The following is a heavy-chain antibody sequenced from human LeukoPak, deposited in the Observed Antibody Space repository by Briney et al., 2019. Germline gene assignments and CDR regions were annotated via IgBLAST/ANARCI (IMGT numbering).Heavy chain of an antibody. D-gene: IGHD1-26*01. CDR2: IYSGGST. CDR1: GFTFSNYW. J-gene: IGHJ4*02. Sequence: GGSLRLSCVASGFTFSNYWMSWVRQAPGKGLEWVSVIYSGGSTYYADSVKGRFTISRDNSKNTLYLQMNSLRAEDTAVYYCARDLGGSSIFDYWGQGTLVTVSS. V-gene: IGHV3-66*01. CDR3: ARDLGGSSIFDY.